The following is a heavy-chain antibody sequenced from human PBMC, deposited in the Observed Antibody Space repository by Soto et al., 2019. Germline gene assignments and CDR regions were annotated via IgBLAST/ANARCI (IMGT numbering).Heavy chain of an antibody. V-gene: IGHV4-61*01. CDR1: GGSVSSGSYY. Sequence: SETLSLTCTVSGGSVSSGSYYWSWIRQPPGKGLEWIGYIYYSGSTNYNPSLKSRVTISVDTSKNQFSLKLSSVTAADTAVYYCARDTTLYDILTGYSVAWFDPWGQGTLVTVSS. J-gene: IGHJ5*02. CDR3: ARDTTLYDILTGYSVAWFDP. CDR2: IYYSGST. D-gene: IGHD3-9*01.